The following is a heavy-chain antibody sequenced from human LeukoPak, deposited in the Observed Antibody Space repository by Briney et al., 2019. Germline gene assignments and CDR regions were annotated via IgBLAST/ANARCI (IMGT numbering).Heavy chain of an antibody. CDR1: GDSSNVYY. CDR3: ARDSGTTGEVKFDP. Sequence: SETLSLTCTVSGDSSNVYYWSWIRQPAGKGLEWIGRIYISGSTNYNPSLKSRLTMPVDTSKNQFSLNLSSVTAADTAVYYCARDSGTTGEVKFDPWGQGTLVTVSS. CDR2: IYISGST. V-gene: IGHV4-4*07. J-gene: IGHJ5*02. D-gene: IGHD3-10*01.